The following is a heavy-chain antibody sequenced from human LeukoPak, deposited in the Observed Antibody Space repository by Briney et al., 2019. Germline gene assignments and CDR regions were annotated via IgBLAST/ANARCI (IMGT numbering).Heavy chain of an antibody. CDR3: ARVPSSGDAFDI. J-gene: IGHJ3*02. D-gene: IGHD3-10*01. Sequence: PSETLSLTCTVSGGSISSSSYYWGWIRQPPGKGPEWIGSIYYSGSTYYNPSLKSRVTISVDTSKNQFSLKLSSVTAADTAVYYCARVPSSGDAFDIWGQGTMVTVSS. CDR1: GGSISSSSYY. CDR2: IYYSGST. V-gene: IGHV4-39*07.